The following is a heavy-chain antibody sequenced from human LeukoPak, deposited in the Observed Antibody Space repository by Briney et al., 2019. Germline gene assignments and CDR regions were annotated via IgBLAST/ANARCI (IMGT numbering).Heavy chain of an antibody. CDR1: GFTFSSYE. CDR2: ISSSGSTR. D-gene: IGHD3-10*01. Sequence: GGSLRLSCAASGFTFSSYEMNWVRQAPGKGLEWVSYISSSGSTRYYADSVKGRFTISRDNAKNSLYLQMNSLRAEDTAVYYCARSPNYKGYFDYWGQGTLVTVSS. CDR3: ARSPNYKGYFDY. V-gene: IGHV3-48*03. J-gene: IGHJ4*02.